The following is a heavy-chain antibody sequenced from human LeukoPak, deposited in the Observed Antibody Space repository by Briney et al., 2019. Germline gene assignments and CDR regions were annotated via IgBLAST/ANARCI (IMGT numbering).Heavy chain of an antibody. J-gene: IGHJ4*02. CDR2: ISSSSSYI. D-gene: IGHD3-3*01. Sequence: GGSLRLSCAASGFTFSSYSMNWVRQAPGKGLEWVSSISSSSSYIYYADSVKGRFSISRDNAKNSLYLQMNSLRAEDTAVYYCARDYDFWSGYLDYWGQGTLVTVSS. CDR1: GFTFSSYS. CDR3: ARDYDFWSGYLDY. V-gene: IGHV3-21*04.